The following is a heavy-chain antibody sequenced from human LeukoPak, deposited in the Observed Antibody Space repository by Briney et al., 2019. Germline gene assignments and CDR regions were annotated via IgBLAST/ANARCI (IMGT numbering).Heavy chain of an antibody. D-gene: IGHD3-10*01. V-gene: IGHV3-23*01. Sequence: GGSLRLPCAASGFTFSSYAMSWVRQAPGKGLEWVSAISGSGGSTYYADSVKGRFTISRDNSKNTLYLQMNSLRAEDTAVYYCAKDYGSGSYYDYWGQGTLVTVSS. J-gene: IGHJ4*02. CDR1: GFTFSSYA. CDR2: ISGSGGST. CDR3: AKDYGSGSYYDY.